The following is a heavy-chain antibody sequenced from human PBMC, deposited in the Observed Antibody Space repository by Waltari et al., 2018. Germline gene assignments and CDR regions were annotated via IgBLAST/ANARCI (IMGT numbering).Heavy chain of an antibody. J-gene: IGHJ4*02. CDR2: VNPDSGNG. CDR1: GYIFSNYY. V-gene: IGHV1-2*02. D-gene: IGHD2-21*02. CDR3: VRDRWTLTARPWDY. Sequence: QVQLVQSGPEVKKPGASVRVSCKASGYIFSNYYLHWVRLAPGQGPEWLGWVNPDSGNGNYAQKFQGRVSRTWETSIATAYLDLSSLTSDDTAVYYCVRDRWTLTARPWDYWGQGTLVTISS.